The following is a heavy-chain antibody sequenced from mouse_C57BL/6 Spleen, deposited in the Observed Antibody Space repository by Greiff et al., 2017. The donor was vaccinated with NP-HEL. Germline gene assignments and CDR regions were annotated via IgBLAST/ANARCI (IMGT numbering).Heavy chain of an antibody. V-gene: IGHV5-17*01. CDR2: ISSGSSTI. D-gene: IGHD1-1*01. CDR1: GFTFSDYG. Sequence: EVQLVESGGGLVKPGGSLKLSCAASGFTFSDYGMHWVRQAPEKGLEWVAYISSGSSTIYYADTVKGRFTISIDNAKNTLFLQMTSLRSEDTAMYYCARQDYGRGFAYWGQGTLVTVSA. CDR3: ARQDYGRGFAY. J-gene: IGHJ3*01.